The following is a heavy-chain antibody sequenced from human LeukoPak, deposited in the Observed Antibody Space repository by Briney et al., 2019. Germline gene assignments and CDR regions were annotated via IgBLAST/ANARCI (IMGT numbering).Heavy chain of an antibody. CDR1: GGTFSSYA. J-gene: IGHJ3*02. CDR2: IIPILGIA. Sequence: ASVKVSCKASGGTFSSYAISWVRRAPGQGLEWMGRIIPILGIANYAQKFQGRVTITADKSTSTVYMELSSLRSEDTAVYYCASVGYCSSTSCRDAFDIWGQGTMVTVSS. CDR3: ASVGYCSSTSCRDAFDI. D-gene: IGHD2-2*01. V-gene: IGHV1-69*04.